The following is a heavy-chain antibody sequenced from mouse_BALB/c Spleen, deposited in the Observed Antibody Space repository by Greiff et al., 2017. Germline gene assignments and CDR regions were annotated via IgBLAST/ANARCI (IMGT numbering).Heavy chain of an antibody. CDR2: ISSGSSTI. J-gene: IGHJ2*01. CDR1: GFTFSSFG. D-gene: IGHD2-14*01. Sequence: EVQRVESGGGLVQPGGSRKLSCAASGFTFSSFGMHWVRQAPEKGLEWVAYISSGSSTIYYADTVKGRFTISRDNPKNTLFLQMTSLRSEDTAMYYCARSRGRYDYFDYWGQGTTLTVSS. V-gene: IGHV5-17*02. CDR3: ARSRGRYDYFDY.